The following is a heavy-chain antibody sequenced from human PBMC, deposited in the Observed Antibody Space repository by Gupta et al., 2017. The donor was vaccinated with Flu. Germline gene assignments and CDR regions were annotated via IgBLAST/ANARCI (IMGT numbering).Heavy chain of an antibody. CDR1: GGTFSSYT. D-gene: IGHD2-21*01. CDR2: IIPILSQQ. Sequence: QAQLVQSGAEVQKPGSSVKVSCETSGGTFSSYTVNWVRQAPGQGLEWMGRIIPILSQQNYAQKFQGRVTISVDTSKRTAFMEMRRLKPEDTAVYYCARGASARHIVGANYFDLWGQGTLITVSA. CDR3: ARGASARHIVGANYFDL. V-gene: IGHV1-69*02. J-gene: IGHJ4*02.